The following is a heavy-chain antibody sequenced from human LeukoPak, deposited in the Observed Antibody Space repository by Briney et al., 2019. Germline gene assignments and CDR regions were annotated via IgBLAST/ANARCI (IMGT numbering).Heavy chain of an antibody. CDR2: TRNKANSYTT. V-gene: IGHV3-72*01. CDR1: GFTFSDHY. D-gene: IGHD2-21*02. J-gene: IGHJ4*02. Sequence: PGGSLRLSCAASGFTFSDHYMDWVRQAPGKGLEWVGRTRNKANSYTTEYAASVKGRFTISRDDSKNSLYLQMNSLKTEDTAVYYCARAGDYRYFDYWGQGTLVTVSS. CDR3: ARAGDYRYFDY.